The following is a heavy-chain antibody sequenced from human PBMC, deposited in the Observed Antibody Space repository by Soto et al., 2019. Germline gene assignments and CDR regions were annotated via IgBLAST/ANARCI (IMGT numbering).Heavy chain of an antibody. J-gene: IGHJ5*02. V-gene: IGHV1-2*02. D-gene: IGHD2-15*01. CDR2: VSPKSGGT. CDR3: AREIAGGGTLNWFDP. CDR1: GYNFSDYY. Sequence: ASVKVSCKASGYNFSDYYIHWVRQAPGQGLEWLGWVSPKSGGTNYAQKFKGRVTMTRDTSSNTVYMDLSGLKSDDTDVFYCAREIAGGGTLNWFDPWGQGTMVT.